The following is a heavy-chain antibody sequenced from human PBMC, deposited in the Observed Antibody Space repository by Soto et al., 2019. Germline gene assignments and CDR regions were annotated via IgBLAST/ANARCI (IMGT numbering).Heavy chain of an antibody. CDR2: ISYDGSNK. D-gene: IGHD6-19*01. Sequence: QVQLVESGGGVVQPGRSLRLSCAASGFTVSSYAMHWVRQAPGKGLEWVAVISYDGSNKYYADSVKGRFTISRDNSKNTLYLQMYSLRAEDTAVYYCARDREGGWLVISHDFDYWGQGTLVTVSS. CDR3: ARDREGGWLVISHDFDY. CDR1: GFTVSSYA. J-gene: IGHJ4*02. V-gene: IGHV3-30-3*01.